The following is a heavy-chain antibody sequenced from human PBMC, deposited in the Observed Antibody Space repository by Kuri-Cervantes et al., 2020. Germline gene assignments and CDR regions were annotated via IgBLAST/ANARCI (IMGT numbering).Heavy chain of an antibody. Sequence: GESLKISCAASGFTFSSYSMNWVRQAPGKGLEWVSYISSSSSTIYYADSVKGRFTISRDNSKNTLYLQMNSLRAEDTAVYYCAKPVLRFLEWLLFFDYWGQGTLVTVSS. CDR3: AKPVLRFLEWLLFFDY. D-gene: IGHD3-3*01. J-gene: IGHJ4*02. CDR1: GFTFSSYS. V-gene: IGHV3-48*01. CDR2: ISSSSSTI.